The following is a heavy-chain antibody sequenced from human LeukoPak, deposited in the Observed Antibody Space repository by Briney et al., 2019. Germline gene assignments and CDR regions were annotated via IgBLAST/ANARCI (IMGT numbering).Heavy chain of an antibody. CDR3: AKDLTWRSYQLLGLAFDI. CDR1: GGSFSGYY. V-gene: IGHV3-23*01. CDR2: ISGSGGST. J-gene: IGHJ3*02. Sequence: PSETLSLTCAVYGGSFSGYYWSWIRQPPGKGLEWVSAISGSGGSTYYADSVKGRFTISRDNSKNTLYLQMNSLRAEDTAVYYCAKDLTWRSYQLLGLAFDIWGQGTMVTVSS. D-gene: IGHD2-2*01.